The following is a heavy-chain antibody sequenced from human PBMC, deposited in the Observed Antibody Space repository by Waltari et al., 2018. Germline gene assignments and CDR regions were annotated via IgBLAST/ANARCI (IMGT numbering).Heavy chain of an antibody. V-gene: IGHV3-53*01. J-gene: IGHJ3*02. CDR3: ATWTGGSLGAFDN. CDR2: IYSVGDT. D-gene: IGHD7-27*01. Sequence: EVQLVESGGGLIQPGGSLRLSCEVSGFTVSNNYIGWVRQAPGKGLEWVSGIYSVGDTYDADAVRGRFTISRDNSKNTLYLQMNSLRVEDTALYYCATWTGGSLGAFDNWGQGTMVTVSS. CDR1: GFTVSNNY.